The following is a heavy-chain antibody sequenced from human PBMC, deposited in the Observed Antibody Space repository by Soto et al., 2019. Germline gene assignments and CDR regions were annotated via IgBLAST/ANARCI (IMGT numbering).Heavy chain of an antibody. CDR1: GFIFSDAW. CDR2: IKSKTDGGTT. Sequence: EVLLVESGGGFVKPGGSLRLSCAASGFIFSDAWINWVRQAPGKGLEWVGRIKSKTDGGTTDFAAPVKGRFAISREDSRDMVYMQMNSLKTEDTAVYYCTTDSLFTRTLVRFDIWGHGTLVTVSS. V-gene: IGHV3-15*07. J-gene: IGHJ4*01. D-gene: IGHD3-22*01. CDR3: TTDSLFTRTLVRFDI.